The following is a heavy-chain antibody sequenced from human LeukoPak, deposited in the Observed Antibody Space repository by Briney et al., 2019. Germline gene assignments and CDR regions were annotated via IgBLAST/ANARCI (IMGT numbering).Heavy chain of an antibody. CDR2: IASDGST. V-gene: IGHV3-74*01. J-gene: IGHJ4*02. D-gene: IGHD1-26*01. Sequence: GGSLRLSCAASGLTFSSYWMHWVRQAPGKGLVWVSRIASDGSTVYADSVKGRFTISRDNAKDTVCLQMNSLRVEDTAVYYCIGSGGWPGYWGQGTLVTVSS. CDR1: GLTFSSYW. CDR3: IGSGGWPGY.